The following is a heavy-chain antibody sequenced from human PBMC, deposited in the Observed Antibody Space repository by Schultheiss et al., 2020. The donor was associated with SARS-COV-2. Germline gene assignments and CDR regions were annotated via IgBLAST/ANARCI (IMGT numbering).Heavy chain of an antibody. Sequence: GGSLRLSCAASGFTFSSYWMHWVRQAPGKGLVWVSRINSDGSSTSYADSVKGRFTISRDNAKTSLYLQMSSLRAEDTAVYYCAGGPGWLPVSWGQGTLVTVSS. CDR1: GFTFSSYW. CDR2: INSDGSST. V-gene: IGHV3-74*01. D-gene: IGHD5-12*01. CDR3: AGGPGWLPVS. J-gene: IGHJ5*02.